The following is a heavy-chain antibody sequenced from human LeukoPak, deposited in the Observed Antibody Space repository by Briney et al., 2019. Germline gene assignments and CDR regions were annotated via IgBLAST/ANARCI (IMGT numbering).Heavy chain of an antibody. Sequence: SETLSLTCAVHGGSFSGYYWSWIRQPPGKGLEWIGEINHSGSTNYNPSLKSRVTISVDTSKNQFSLKLSSVTAADTAVYYCARAAVAARWFDPWGQGTLVTVSS. V-gene: IGHV4-34*01. CDR3: ARAAVAARWFDP. D-gene: IGHD6-19*01. CDR2: INHSGST. J-gene: IGHJ5*02. CDR1: GGSFSGYY.